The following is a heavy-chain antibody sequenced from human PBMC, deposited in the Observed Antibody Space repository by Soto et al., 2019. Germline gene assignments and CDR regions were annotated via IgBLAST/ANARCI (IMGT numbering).Heavy chain of an antibody. CDR3: TKVRGDPV. Sequence: GGSLRLSCAASGFTFSNAWINWVRQAPGKGPEWVSGISAGRSTYYADSVKGRFTISRDNSKSTLFLQMDSLRAEDTALYYCTKVRGDPVWGKGTTVTVSS. CDR2: ISAGRST. D-gene: IGHD4-17*01. CDR1: GFTFSNAW. V-gene: IGHV3-23*01. J-gene: IGHJ6*04.